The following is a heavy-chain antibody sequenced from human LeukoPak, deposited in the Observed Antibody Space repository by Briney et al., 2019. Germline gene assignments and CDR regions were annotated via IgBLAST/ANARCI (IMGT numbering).Heavy chain of an antibody. D-gene: IGHD6-13*01. CDR1: GFTFSSYG. CDR2: ISYDGSNK. J-gene: IGHJ3*02. CDR3: AKSRIAAAGMDAFDI. Sequence: GGSLRLSCAASGFTFSSYGMHWVCQAPGKGLEWVAVISYDGSNKYYADSAKGRFTISRDNSKNTLYLQMNSLRAEDTAVYYCAKSRIAAAGMDAFDIWGQGTMVTVSS. V-gene: IGHV3-30*18.